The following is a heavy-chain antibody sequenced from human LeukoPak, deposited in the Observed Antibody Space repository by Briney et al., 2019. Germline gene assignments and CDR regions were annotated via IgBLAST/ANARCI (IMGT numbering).Heavy chain of an antibody. CDR3: ARGYCSGSSCYSGYYFDY. V-gene: IGHV3-7*01. Sequence: GGSLRLSCAASGFTLSNYWMSWLRQGPGKGLEWVSNIKQDGSEKYYVDSVRGRFTISRDNAKNSLYLQMNSLRAEDTAVYYCARGYCSGSSCYSGYYFDYWGQGTLVTVSS. J-gene: IGHJ4*02. CDR1: GFTLSNYW. CDR2: IKQDGSEK. D-gene: IGHD2-15*01.